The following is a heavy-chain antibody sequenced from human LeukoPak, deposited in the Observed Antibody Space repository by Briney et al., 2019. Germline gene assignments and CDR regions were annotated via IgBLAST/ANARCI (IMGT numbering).Heavy chain of an antibody. CDR2: IYPRDSDT. Sequence: GESLKIPCEASGYSFTSNYIGWVRQMPGKGLEWMVFIYPRDSDTKYSPSFQGHVTISADKSINTAYLQWSSLRASDTAIYFCVRGGLGMATTGFDYSGQGTLVTVSS. J-gene: IGHJ4*02. CDR1: GYSFTSNY. CDR3: VRGGLGMATTGFDY. V-gene: IGHV5-51*01. D-gene: IGHD5-24*01.